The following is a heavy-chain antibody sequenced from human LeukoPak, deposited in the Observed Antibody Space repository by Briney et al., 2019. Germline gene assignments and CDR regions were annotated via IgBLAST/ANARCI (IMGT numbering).Heavy chain of an antibody. V-gene: IGHV1-24*01. CDR3: ATDRPSIGYCSGGSCLSGFDP. J-gene: IGHJ5*02. CDR2: FDPEDGET. Sequence: GASVKVSCKVSGYTLTELSMHWVRQAPGKGLEWMGGFDPEDGETIYAQKFQGRVTMTEDTSTDTAYMELSSLRSEDTAVYYCATDRPSIGYCSGGSCLSGFDPWGQGTLVTVSS. D-gene: IGHD2-15*01. CDR1: GYTLTELS.